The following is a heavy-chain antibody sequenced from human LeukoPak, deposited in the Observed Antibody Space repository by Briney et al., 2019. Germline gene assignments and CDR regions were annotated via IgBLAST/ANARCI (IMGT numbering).Heavy chain of an antibody. CDR3: ARPNQLIAAAASDAFDI. CDR2: IYYSGST. Sequence: KPSETLSLTCTVSGGSISSSSYYWGWIRQPPGKGLEWIGSIYYSGSTYYNPSLKSRVTISVDTSKNQFSLKLSSVTAADTAVYYYARPNQLIAAAASDAFDIWGQGTMVTVSS. J-gene: IGHJ3*02. D-gene: IGHD6-13*01. V-gene: IGHV4-39*01. CDR1: GGSISSSSYY.